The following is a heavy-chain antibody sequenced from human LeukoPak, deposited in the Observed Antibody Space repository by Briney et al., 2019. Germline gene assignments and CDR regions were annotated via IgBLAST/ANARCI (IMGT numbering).Heavy chain of an antibody. CDR1: GDSVSSISAT. CDR3: ARYSAKRFDY. CDR2: TYYRSKWYN. J-gene: IGHJ4*02. Sequence: SQTLSLTCAISGDSVSSISATWNWIRQSSSRGLEWLGRTYYRSKWYNEYAVSVKSRITINPDTSKNQFSLQLNSVTPEDTAVYYCARYSAKRFDYWGQGTLVTVSS. V-gene: IGHV6-1*01. D-gene: IGHD4-11*01.